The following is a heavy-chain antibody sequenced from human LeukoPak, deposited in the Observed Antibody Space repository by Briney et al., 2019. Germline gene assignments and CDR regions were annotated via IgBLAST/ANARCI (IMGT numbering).Heavy chain of an antibody. V-gene: IGHV3-9*03. CDR2: ISWNSGSI. CDR1: GFTFDDYA. D-gene: IGHD6-6*01. J-gene: IGHJ3*02. CDR3: AKGIGSDSSSPDAFDI. Sequence: PGGSLRLSCAASGFTFDDYAMHWVRQAPGKGLEWVSGISWNSGSIGYADSVKGRFTISRDNAKNSLYLQMNSLRAEDMALYYCAKGIGSDSSSPDAFDIWGQGTMVTVSS.